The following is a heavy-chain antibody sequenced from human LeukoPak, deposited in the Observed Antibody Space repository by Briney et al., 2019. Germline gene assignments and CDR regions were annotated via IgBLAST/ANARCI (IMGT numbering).Heavy chain of an antibody. J-gene: IGHJ5*02. CDR2: ISSSGSTI. CDR1: GFTFSDYY. Sequence: GGSLRLSCAASGFTFSDYYMSWIRQAPGKGLEWVSYISSSGSTIYYADSVKGRFTISRDNAKNSLYLQMNSLRAEDTAVYCCARDGPDPKYSYGYSTTNWFDPWGQGTLVTVSS. CDR3: ARDGPDPKYSYGYSTTNWFDP. D-gene: IGHD5-18*01. V-gene: IGHV3-11*01.